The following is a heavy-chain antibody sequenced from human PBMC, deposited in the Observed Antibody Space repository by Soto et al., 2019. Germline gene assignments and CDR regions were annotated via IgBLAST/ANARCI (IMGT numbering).Heavy chain of an antibody. CDR1: GYTFTGYY. D-gene: IGHD2-8*01. CDR2: INPNSGGT. CDR3: ARAYCTNGVCWGHLGYYGMDV. J-gene: IGHJ6*02. Sequence: ASVKVSCKASGYTFTGYYMHWVRQAPGQGLEWMGWINPNSGGTNYAQRFQGWVTMTRDTSISTAYMELSRLRSDDTAVYYCARAYCTNGVCWGHLGYYGMDVWGQGTTVTVSS. V-gene: IGHV1-2*04.